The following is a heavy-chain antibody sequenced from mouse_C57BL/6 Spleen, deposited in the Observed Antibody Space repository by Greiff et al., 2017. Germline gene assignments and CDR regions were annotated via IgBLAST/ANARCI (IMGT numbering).Heavy chain of an antibody. CDR1: GYTFTDYY. Sequence: QVHVKQSGAELVRPGASVKLSCKASGYTFTDYYINWVKQRPGQGLEWIARIYPGSGNTYYNEKFKGKATLTAEKSSSTAYMQLSSLTSEDSAVYFCARRGTGTSYYFDYWGQGTTLTVSS. CDR2: IYPGSGNT. CDR3: ARRGTGTSYYFDY. J-gene: IGHJ2*01. V-gene: IGHV1-76*01. D-gene: IGHD4-1*01.